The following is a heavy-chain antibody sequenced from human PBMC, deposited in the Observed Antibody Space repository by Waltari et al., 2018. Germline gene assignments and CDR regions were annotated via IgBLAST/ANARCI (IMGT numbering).Heavy chain of an antibody. CDR3: ARVGISSSWYNWFDP. J-gene: IGHJ5*02. CDR1: GGSISSGAYY. V-gene: IGHV4-30-4*08. CDR2: IHYSGST. Sequence: QVQLQESGPGLVKPSQTLSLTCTVSGGSISSGAYYWSWIRQPPGKGLEWIGYIHYSGSTYYNPSLKSRVTISVDTSKNQFSLKLSSVTAADTAVYYCARVGISSSWYNWFDPWGQGTLVTVSS. D-gene: IGHD6-13*01.